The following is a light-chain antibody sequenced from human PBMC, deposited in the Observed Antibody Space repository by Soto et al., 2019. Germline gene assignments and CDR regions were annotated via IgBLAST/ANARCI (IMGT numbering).Light chain of an antibody. CDR3: QQYASAPWA. V-gene: IGKV3-20*01. Sequence: EIVLTQSPGTLSLSPGERATLYCRASQSVPSSSLAWYQQKPGQAPRLLISFAFSRATAIPDKFSGSGSGTNLTLTINRPEREDFALYYCQQYASAPWAFGQGTKAEIK. J-gene: IGKJ1*01. CDR2: FAF. CDR1: QSVPSSS.